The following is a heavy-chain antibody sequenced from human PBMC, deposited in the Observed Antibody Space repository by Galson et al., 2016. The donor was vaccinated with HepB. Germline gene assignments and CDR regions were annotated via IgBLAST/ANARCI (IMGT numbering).Heavy chain of an antibody. CDR1: GFTFSTFG. CDR3: AKADYYAGGEGDYFFDY. CDR2: FSFDGSSK. Sequence: SLRLSCAASGFTFSTFGMHWVRQAPGKGLKWVAIFSFDGSSKHYADSVKGRFTISRDNSRNTLYLQMDSLRTEDTAVYYCAKADYYAGGEGDYFFDYWGRGTLVAVSS. D-gene: IGHD3-10*01. J-gene: IGHJ4*02. V-gene: IGHV3-30*18.